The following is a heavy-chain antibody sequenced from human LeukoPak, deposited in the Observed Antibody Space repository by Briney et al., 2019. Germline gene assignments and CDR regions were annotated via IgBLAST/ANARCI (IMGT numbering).Heavy chain of an antibody. V-gene: IGHV4-39*01. Sequence: SETLSLTCTVSGGSISSSSHYWGWIRQPPGKGLEWIGSIYYSGSTYYNPSLKSRVTISVDTSKNQFSLKLSSVTAADTAVYYCARHRYYDFWSGYYTNDYWGQGTLVTVSS. CDR1: GGSISSSSHY. CDR3: ARHRYYDFWSGYYTNDY. CDR2: IYYSGST. D-gene: IGHD3-3*01. J-gene: IGHJ4*02.